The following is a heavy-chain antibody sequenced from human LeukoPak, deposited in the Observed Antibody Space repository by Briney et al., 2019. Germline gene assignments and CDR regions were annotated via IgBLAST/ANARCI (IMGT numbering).Heavy chain of an antibody. V-gene: IGHV4-59*01. CDR1: GGSFSSYY. J-gene: IGHJ5*02. CDR2: IYYSGST. D-gene: IGHD3-10*02. CDR3: TRRGDDYMFGWFDP. Sequence: PSETLSLTCAVSGGSFSSYYWSWIRQPPGKGLEWIGDIYYSGSTNYNPSLKSRVTISVDTSENQFSLKLSSVTAADTAVYYCTRRGDDYMFGWFDPWGQGTLVTVSS.